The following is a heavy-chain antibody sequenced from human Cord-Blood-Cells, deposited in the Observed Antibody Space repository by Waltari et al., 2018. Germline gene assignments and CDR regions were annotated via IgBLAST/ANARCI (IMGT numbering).Heavy chain of an antibody. CDR1: GYIFTGYY. Sequence: QVQLVQSGAEVKKPGASVKVSCKASGYIFTGYYMPWVRKAPGQGLEWMGWINPNSGGTNYAQKFQGRVTMTRDTSIGTAYMELSRLRSDDTAVYYCARDLRYGSGPFDYWGQGTLVTVSS. D-gene: IGHD3-10*01. J-gene: IGHJ4*02. CDR3: ARDLRYGSGPFDY. CDR2: INPNSGGT. V-gene: IGHV1-2*02.